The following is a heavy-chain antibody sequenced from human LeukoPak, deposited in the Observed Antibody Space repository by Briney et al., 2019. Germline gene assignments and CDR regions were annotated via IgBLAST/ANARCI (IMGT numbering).Heavy chain of an antibody. CDR3: ARGLRYGSGSYSDY. V-gene: IGHV1-2*06. CDR1: GYTFTGYY. CDR2: INPNSGGT. Sequence: GASVKVSCKASGYTFTGYYMHWARQAPGQGLEWMGRINPNSGGTNYAQKFQGRVTMTKDPSISTAYMELSRLRSDDTAVYYCARGLRYGSGSYSDYWGQGTLVTVSS. D-gene: IGHD3-10*01. J-gene: IGHJ4*02.